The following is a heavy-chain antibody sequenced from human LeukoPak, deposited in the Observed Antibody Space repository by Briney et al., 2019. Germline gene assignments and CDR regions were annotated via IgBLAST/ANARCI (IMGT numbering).Heavy chain of an antibody. CDR2: ISGSGGST. V-gene: IGHV3-23*01. CDR1: GFTFSSCA. D-gene: IGHD3-3*01. J-gene: IGHJ4*02. Sequence: PGGSLRLSCAASGFTFSSCAMSWVRQAPGKGLEWVSAISGSGGSTYYADSVKGRFTISRDNSKNTLYLQMNSLRAEDTAVYYCAKDRGYYDFWSGYYLGNYFDYWGQGTLVTVSS. CDR3: AKDRGYYDFWSGYYLGNYFDY.